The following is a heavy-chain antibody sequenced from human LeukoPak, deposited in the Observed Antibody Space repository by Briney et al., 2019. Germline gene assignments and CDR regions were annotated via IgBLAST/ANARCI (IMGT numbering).Heavy chain of an antibody. J-gene: IGHJ6*03. CDR1: GFTFSSYG. V-gene: IGHV3-30*02. CDR3: AKIPGYSSSWYYYYMDV. D-gene: IGHD6-13*01. Sequence: PGGSLRLSCAASGFTFSSYGMHWVRQAPGKGLEWVAFIRYDGSNKYYADSVKGRFTISRDNSKNTLYLQMNSLRAEDTAVYYCAKIPGYSSSWYYYYMDVWGKGTTVTVSS. CDR2: IRYDGSNK.